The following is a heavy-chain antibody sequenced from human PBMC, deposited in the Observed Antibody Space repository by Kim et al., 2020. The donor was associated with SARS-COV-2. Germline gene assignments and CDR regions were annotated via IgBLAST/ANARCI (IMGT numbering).Heavy chain of an antibody. CDR2: ISSSSSYI. CDR1: GFTFSSYS. D-gene: IGHD1-26*01. CDR3: ARVRVGAHGAYRYFDY. J-gene: IGHJ4*02. V-gene: IGHV3-21*01. Sequence: GGSLRLSCAASGFTFSSYSMNWVRQAPGKGLEWVSSISSSSSYIYYADSVKGRFTISRDNAKNSLYLQMNSLRAEDTAVYYCARVRVGAHGAYRYFDYWGQGTLVTVSS.